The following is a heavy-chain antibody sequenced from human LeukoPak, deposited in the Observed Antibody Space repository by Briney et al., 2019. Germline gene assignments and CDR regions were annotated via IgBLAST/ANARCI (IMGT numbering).Heavy chain of an antibody. J-gene: IGHJ4*02. CDR1: GFTFSSYS. D-gene: IGHD6-13*01. V-gene: IGHV3-21*01. Sequence: PGGSLRLSCAASGFTFSSYSMNWVRQAPGNGLEWVSSISSSSSYIYYADSVKGRFTISRDNAKNSLYLQMNSLRAEDTAVYYCARDGLGGSWHDYWGQGTLVTVSS. CDR3: ARDGLGGSWHDY. CDR2: ISSSSSYI.